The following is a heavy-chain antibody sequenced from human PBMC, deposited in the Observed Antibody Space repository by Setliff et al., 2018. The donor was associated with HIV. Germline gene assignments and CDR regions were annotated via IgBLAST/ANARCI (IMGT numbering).Heavy chain of an antibody. Sequence: SETLSLTCTVYGGSFSNYYWNWIRQPPGKGLEWIGEINHSGSTNCNPPLKSRVTISVDTSKNQFSLNLTSVTAADTAVYYCARGLPKKPSTVTNYWYFDLWGRGTLVTVSS. J-gene: IGHJ2*01. V-gene: IGHV4-34*01. D-gene: IGHD4-17*01. CDR1: GGSFSNYY. CDR3: ARGLPKKPSTVTNYWYFDL. CDR2: INHSGST.